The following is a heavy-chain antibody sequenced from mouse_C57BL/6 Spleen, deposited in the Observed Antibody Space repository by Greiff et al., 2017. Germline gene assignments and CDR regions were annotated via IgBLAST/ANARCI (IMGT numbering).Heavy chain of an antibody. CDR3: ARGGYLDD. CDR1: GYAFSSYW. CDR2: INPGDGDT. Sequence: QVQLQQSGAELVKPGASVKLSCKASGYAFSSYWMNWVKQRPGQGLEWIGQINPGDGDTNYNGKFKGKATLTADKSSSTAYMQLSSLTSEASAVYLCARGGYLDDWGKGTLVTVSA. J-gene: IGHJ3*01. D-gene: IGHD2-3*01. V-gene: IGHV1-80*01.